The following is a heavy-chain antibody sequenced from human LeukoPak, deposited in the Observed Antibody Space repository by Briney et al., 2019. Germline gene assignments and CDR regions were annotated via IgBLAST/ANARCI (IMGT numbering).Heavy chain of an antibody. J-gene: IGHJ4*02. CDR1: GFTFSSYW. V-gene: IGHV3-7*05. CDR3: ARWSPEEGSGWHIDY. D-gene: IGHD6-19*01. Sequence: GGSLRLSCAASGFTFSSYWMAWVRQAPGKGLEWVANIKPDGSEKPCVDSVKGRFAISRDNAKNSLYLEMNRLRAEDTAVYYCARWSPEEGSGWHIDYWGQGTLVTVSS. CDR2: IKPDGSEK.